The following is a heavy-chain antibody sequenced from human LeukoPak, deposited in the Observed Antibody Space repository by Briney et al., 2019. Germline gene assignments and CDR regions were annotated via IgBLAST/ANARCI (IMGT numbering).Heavy chain of an antibody. D-gene: IGHD6-19*01. CDR2: IYYSGTT. CDR3: ARIHAGQWLGPDY. V-gene: IGHV4-38-2*02. J-gene: IGHJ4*02. Sequence: SETLSLTCTASGYSISSGYYWGWIRQPPGKGLEWIGSIYYSGTTYYNPSLKSRVTISVDTSKNQFSLKLSSVTAADTAVYYCARIHAGQWLGPDYWGQGTLVTVSS. CDR1: GYSISSGYY.